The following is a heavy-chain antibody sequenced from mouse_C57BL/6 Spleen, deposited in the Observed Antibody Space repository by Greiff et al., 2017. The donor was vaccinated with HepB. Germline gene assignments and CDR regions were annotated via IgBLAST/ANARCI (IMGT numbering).Heavy chain of an antibody. CDR3: ARWLPDYYAMDY. V-gene: IGHV5-15*01. CDR2: ISNLAYSI. D-gene: IGHD2-2*01. J-gene: IGHJ4*01. Sequence: EVQGVESGGGLVQPGGSLKLSCAASGFTFSDYGMAWVRQAPRKGPEWVAFISNLAYSIYYADTVTGRFTISRENAKNTLYLEMSSLRSEDTAMYYCARWLPDYYAMDYWGQGTSVTVSS. CDR1: GFTFSDYG.